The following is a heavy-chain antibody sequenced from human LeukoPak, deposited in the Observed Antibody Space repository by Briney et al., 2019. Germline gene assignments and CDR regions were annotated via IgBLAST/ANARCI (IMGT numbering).Heavy chain of an antibody. Sequence: GGSLRLSCAASGFTFSNAWMSWVRQAPGKGLEWVGRIKSKTDGGTTDYAAPVKGRFTISRDDSKNTLYLQMNSLKTEDTAVYCCTALRSYGAGGLTDWGQGTLVTVSS. CDR3: TALRSYGAGGLTD. CDR1: GFTFSNAW. V-gene: IGHV3-15*01. CDR2: IKSKTDGGTT. J-gene: IGHJ4*02. D-gene: IGHD4/OR15-4a*01.